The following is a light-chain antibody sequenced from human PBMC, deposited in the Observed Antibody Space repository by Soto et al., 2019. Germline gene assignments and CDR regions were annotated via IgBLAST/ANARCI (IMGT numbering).Light chain of an antibody. V-gene: IGKV1-27*01. CDR3: QSYRSAST. CDR2: AAS. CDR1: QDISSY. Sequence: DIQMTQSPSSLSASVGDSVTITCRASQDISSYLAWYQQRPGKVPQLLIYAASTLQSGVPSRFSCSGSGTDFTLTISGLQLEDAAIYYCQSYRSASTFGQGTRLEI. J-gene: IGKJ5*01.